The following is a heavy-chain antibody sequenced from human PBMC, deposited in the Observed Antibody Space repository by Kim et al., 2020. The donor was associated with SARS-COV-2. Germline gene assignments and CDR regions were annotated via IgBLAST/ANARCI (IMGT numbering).Heavy chain of an antibody. D-gene: IGHD3-22*01. Sequence: DSVKGRFPISRDKAKNTLYLQMNSLRPEGTAVYYCARAGDDGISGYYGFFQNWGQGALVTVSS. CDR3: ARAGDDGISGYYGFFQN. V-gene: IGHV3-74*01. J-gene: IGHJ1*01.